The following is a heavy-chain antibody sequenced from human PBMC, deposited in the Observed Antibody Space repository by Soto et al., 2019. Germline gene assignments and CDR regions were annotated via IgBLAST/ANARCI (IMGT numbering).Heavy chain of an antibody. J-gene: IGHJ4*02. V-gene: IGHV5-51*01. D-gene: IGHD6-13*01. CDR3: ARRALTGYSSSWYAFDY. Sequence: GESLKISCKGSGYSFTSYWIGWVRQMPGEGLEWMGIIYPGGSDTRYSPSFQGQVTISADKSISTACLQWSSLKASDTAMYYCARRALTGYSSSWYAFDYWGQGTLVTVSS. CDR1: GYSFTSYW. CDR2: IYPGGSDT.